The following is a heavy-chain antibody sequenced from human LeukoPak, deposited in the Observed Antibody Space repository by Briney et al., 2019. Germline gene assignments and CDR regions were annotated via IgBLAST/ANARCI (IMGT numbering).Heavy chain of an antibody. CDR2: IIPILGIA. CDR3: ARDRAARRGWFDP. V-gene: IGHV1-69*04. J-gene: IGHJ5*02. CDR1: GGTFSSYA. Sequence: SVKVSCKASGGTFSSYAISWVRQAPGQGLEWMGRIIPILGIANYAQKFQGRVTITADKSTSTAYMEVSSLRSGDTAVYYCARDRAARRGWFDPWGQGTLVTVSS. D-gene: IGHD6-6*01.